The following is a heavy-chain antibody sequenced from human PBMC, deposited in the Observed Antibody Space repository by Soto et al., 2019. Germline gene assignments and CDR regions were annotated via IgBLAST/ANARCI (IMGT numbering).Heavy chain of an antibody. CDR3: ARAEGVPAADFNWFDP. CDR1: GYTFTGYY. J-gene: IGHJ5*02. D-gene: IGHD2-2*01. Sequence: ASVKVSCKASGYTFTGYYMHCVRQAPGQGLEWMGWINPNSGGTNYAQKFQGRVTMTRDTSISTAYMELSRLRSDDTAVYYCARAEGVPAADFNWFDPWGQGTLVTVSS. CDR2: INPNSGGT. V-gene: IGHV1-2*02.